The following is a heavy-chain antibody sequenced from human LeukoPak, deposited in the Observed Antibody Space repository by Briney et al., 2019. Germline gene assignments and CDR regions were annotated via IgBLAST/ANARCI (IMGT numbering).Heavy chain of an antibody. V-gene: IGHV4-4*09. D-gene: IGHD1-26*01. CDR2: IYTSGST. CDR3: ARHEWELVFDY. CDR1: GGSISSYY. Sequence: SETLSLTCTVSGGSISSYYWSWIRQPPGKGLEWIGYIYTSGSTNYNPSLKSRVTISVDTSKNQFSLKLSSVTAADTAVYYCARHEWELVFDYWRQGTLVTVSS. J-gene: IGHJ4*02.